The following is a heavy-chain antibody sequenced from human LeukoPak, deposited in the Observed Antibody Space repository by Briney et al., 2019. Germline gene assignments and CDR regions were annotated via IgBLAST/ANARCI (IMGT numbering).Heavy chain of an antibody. CDR1: GFTFSSYS. J-gene: IGHJ4*02. CDR3: ASGKQRLAPGGSPPHFDY. CDR2: ISSSSSTI. V-gene: IGHV3-48*04. Sequence: GGSLRLSCAASGFTFSSYSMNWVRQAPGKGLEWVSYISSSSSTIYYADSVKGRFTISRDNAKNSLYLQMNSLRAEDTAVYYCASGKQRLAPGGSPPHFDYWGQGTLVTVSS. D-gene: IGHD6-25*01.